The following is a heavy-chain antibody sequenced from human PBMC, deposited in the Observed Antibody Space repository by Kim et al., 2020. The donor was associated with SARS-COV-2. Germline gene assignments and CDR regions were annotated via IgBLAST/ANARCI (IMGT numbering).Heavy chain of an antibody. CDR1: GFTFSSYD. CDR2: IGTAGDT. CDR3: ARGVGRKQWRGYYYYYGM. D-gene: IGHD6-19*01. Sequence: GGSLRLSCAASGFTFSSYDMHWVRQATGKGLEWVSAIGTAGDTYYPGSAKGRFTISRENAKNSLYLQMNSLIAGDTAVYYCARGVGRKQWRGYYYYYGM. J-gene: IGHJ6*01. V-gene: IGHV3-13*01.